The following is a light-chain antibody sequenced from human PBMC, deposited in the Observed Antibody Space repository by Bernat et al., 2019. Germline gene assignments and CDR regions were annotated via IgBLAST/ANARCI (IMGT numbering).Light chain of an antibody. CDR3: QSYDSSLSGRV. CDR2: GNN. CDR1: TSNIGADYD. J-gene: IGLJ3*02. Sequence: QSVLTQPPSVSGSPGQRITISCTGSTSNIGADYDVHWYQQFPGKAPKLLIYGNNNRPSGVPDRFSGAKSGSFASLAITGLQPKDEAEYYCQSYDSSLSGRVFGGGTKLTVL. V-gene: IGLV1-40*01.